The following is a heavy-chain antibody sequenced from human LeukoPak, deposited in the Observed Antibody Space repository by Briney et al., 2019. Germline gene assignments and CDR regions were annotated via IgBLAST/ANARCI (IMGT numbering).Heavy chain of an antibody. Sequence: SETLSLTCTVSGGSINSYYWSWIRQPAGKGLEWIGRIFSSGSTNYNPSLKSRVSMSVDTSENQFDLKLTSVTAPDTALYYCARGGKATVVTMWGQGILVTVSS. D-gene: IGHD4-23*01. J-gene: IGHJ4*02. V-gene: IGHV4-4*07. CDR3: ARGGKATVVTM. CDR1: GGSINSYY. CDR2: IFSSGST.